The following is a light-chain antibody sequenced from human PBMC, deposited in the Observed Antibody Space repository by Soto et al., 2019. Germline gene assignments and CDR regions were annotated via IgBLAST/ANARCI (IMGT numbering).Light chain of an antibody. V-gene: IGKV1-39*01. CDR1: QSISSY. Sequence: DSPMTQSPSSLSASVGDRDTITCRASQSISSYLNWYQQKPGKAPKLLIYAASSLQSGVPSRFSGSGSGTDFTLTISSLQPEDFATYYCLQVDVYPWTFGQGTKVDIK. CDR3: LQVDVYPWT. J-gene: IGKJ1*01. CDR2: AAS.